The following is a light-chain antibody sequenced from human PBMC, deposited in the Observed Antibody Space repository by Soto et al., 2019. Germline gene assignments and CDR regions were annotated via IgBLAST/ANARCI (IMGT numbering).Light chain of an antibody. V-gene: IGLV2-14*01. CDR2: DVT. Sequence: QSVLTQPASVSGSPGQSITISCTGTSGDIGGYNYVSWYQHHPGKVPKLIIYDVTNRPSGISDRFSGSKSGNTASLTISRLQTEDEADYDCYSYTSSITWVFGGGTKLTVL. CDR3: YSYTSSITWV. CDR1: SGDIGGYNY. J-gene: IGLJ3*02.